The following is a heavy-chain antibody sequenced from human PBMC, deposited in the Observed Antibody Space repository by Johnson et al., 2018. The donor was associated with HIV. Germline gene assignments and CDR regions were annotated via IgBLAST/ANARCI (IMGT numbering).Heavy chain of an antibody. J-gene: IGHJ3*01. CDR3: AKERLLHDAFDF. V-gene: IGHV3-30*19. D-gene: IGHD5-18*01. CDR1: GFTFSSYG. Sequence: QVQLVESGGGVVQPGRSLRLSCAASGFTFSSYGMHWVRQAPGKGLEWVAFISYDGSNKYYADSVKGRFTISRDNSRNTLYLQMNSLRAEDTTVYFCAKERLLHDAFDFWGQGTMVTVSS. CDR2: ISYDGSNK.